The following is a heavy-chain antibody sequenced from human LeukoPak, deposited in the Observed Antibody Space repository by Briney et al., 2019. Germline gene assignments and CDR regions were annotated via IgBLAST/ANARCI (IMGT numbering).Heavy chain of an antibody. J-gene: IGHJ4*02. CDR3: ARVRAPRTGDWSDY. V-gene: IGHV3-21*01. Sequence: PGGSLRLSCAASGFTFSSYSMNWVRQAPGKGLEWVSSISSSSSYIYYADSVKGRFTISRDNAKNSLYLQMNSLRAEDTAVYYCARVRAPRTGDWSDYWGQGTLVTVSS. CDR1: GFTFSSYS. CDR2: ISSSSSYI. D-gene: IGHD7-27*01.